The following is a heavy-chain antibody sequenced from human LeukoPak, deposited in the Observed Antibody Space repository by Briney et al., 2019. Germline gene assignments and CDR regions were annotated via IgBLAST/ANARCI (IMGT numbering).Heavy chain of an antibody. Sequence: PGGSLRLSCAASGFTFSSYWMTWVRQAPGKGLEWVANIGQDGSEKHYEDSVKGRFTISRDNAKNSLYLQMNSLRAEDTAVYYCSGGTYADYWGQGTLVTVSS. D-gene: IGHD3-16*01. V-gene: IGHV3-7*01. CDR3: SGGTYADY. J-gene: IGHJ4*02. CDR1: GFTFSSYW. CDR2: IGQDGSEK.